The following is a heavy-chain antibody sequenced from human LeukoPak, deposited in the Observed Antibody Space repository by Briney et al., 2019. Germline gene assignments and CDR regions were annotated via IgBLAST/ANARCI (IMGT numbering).Heavy chain of an antibody. J-gene: IGHJ6*03. D-gene: IGHD3-9*01. CDR2: INPNSGDT. Sequence: ASVKVSCKASRYTFTGYYMHWVRQAPGQGLEWLGWINPNSGDTNYAQKFQGRVTMTRDTSISTAYMELSSLRSEDTAVYYCARGPGYDILTGYSSYYYMDVWGKGTTVTVSS. CDR1: RYTFTGYY. CDR3: ARGPGYDILTGYSSYYYMDV. V-gene: IGHV1-2*02.